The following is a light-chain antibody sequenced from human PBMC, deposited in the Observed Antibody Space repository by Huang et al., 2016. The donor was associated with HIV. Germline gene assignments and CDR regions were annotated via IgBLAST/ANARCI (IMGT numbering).Light chain of an antibody. J-gene: IGKJ2*03. CDR1: QSVNNNY. V-gene: IGKV3-20*01. CDR2: RAS. Sequence: DILLTQSPDTLSLSPGERATLSCRASQSVNNNYLAWYQQKPGKAPRLLIDRASTKATGIPDRFSGSGSGTDFTLTISRLEPDDFAVYYCQQFGSSPPYSFGQGTKLEIK. CDR3: QQFGSSPPYS.